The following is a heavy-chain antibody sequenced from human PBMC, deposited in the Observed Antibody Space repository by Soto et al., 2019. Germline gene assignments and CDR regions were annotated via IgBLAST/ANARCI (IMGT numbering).Heavy chain of an antibody. CDR2: ISAYNGNT. J-gene: IGHJ4*02. V-gene: IGHV1-18*01. CDR1: GYTFTSYG. D-gene: IGHD6-19*01. Sequence: GASVKVSCKASGYTFTSYGISWVRQAPGQGLEWMGWISAYNGNTNYAQKLQGRVTMTTDTSTSTAYMELRSLRSDDTAVYYCARAQARYSSGRTTGYWGQGTLVTVSS. CDR3: ARAQARYSSGRTTGY.